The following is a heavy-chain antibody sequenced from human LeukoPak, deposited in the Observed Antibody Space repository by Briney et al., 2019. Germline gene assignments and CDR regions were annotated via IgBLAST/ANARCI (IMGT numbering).Heavy chain of an antibody. CDR1: GFTFSSYW. Sequence: GGSLRLSCAASGFTFSSYWMHWVRQAPGKGLVWVSRINSDGSSTSYADSVKGRFTISSDNAKNTLYLQMNSLRAEDTAVYYCARDFTEMATFDYWGQGTLVTVSS. CDR3: ARDFTEMATFDY. V-gene: IGHV3-74*01. CDR2: INSDGSST. D-gene: IGHD5-24*01. J-gene: IGHJ4*02.